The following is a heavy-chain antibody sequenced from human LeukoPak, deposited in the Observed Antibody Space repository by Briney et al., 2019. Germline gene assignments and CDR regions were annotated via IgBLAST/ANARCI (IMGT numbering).Heavy chain of an antibody. Sequence: GGSLRLSCAASGFTFSSYSLNWVRQAPGKGLEWVSSISSSSSYIYYADSVKGRFTISRDNAKNSLYLQMNSLRAEDTAVYYCARERGSSSWMTFDYWGQGTLVTVSS. CDR2: ISSSSSYI. D-gene: IGHD6-13*01. CDR1: GFTFSSYS. V-gene: IGHV3-21*01. J-gene: IGHJ4*02. CDR3: ARERGSSSWMTFDY.